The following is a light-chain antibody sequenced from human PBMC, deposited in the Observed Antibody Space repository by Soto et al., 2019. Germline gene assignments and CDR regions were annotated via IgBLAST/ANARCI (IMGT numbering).Light chain of an antibody. CDR2: DVS. Sequence: QSALTQPASVSGSPGQSITISSTGTSSDIGGYNYVSWFQQHPGKAPKLMISDVSNRPSGVSNRFSGSKSGNTASLTTSGLQAEDEADYYCSSYTSGSTFYVFGTGTKVTVL. V-gene: IGLV2-14*01. CDR3: SSYTSGSTFYV. CDR1: SSDIGGYNY. J-gene: IGLJ1*01.